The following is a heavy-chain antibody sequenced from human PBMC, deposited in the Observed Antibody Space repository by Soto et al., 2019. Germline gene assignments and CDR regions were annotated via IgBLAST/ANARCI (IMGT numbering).Heavy chain of an antibody. J-gene: IGHJ4*02. Sequence: QVQLQESGPGLVKPSETLSLTCTVSGGSISSYYWSWIRQPPGKGLEWIGYIYYSGSTNYNPSLMSRVTISVDSSKNQLSLKLSSVTAADTAVYYCAREDSDLIGGYSAWGQGTLVTVSS. D-gene: IGHD5-18*01. V-gene: IGHV4-59*01. CDR1: GGSISSYY. CDR2: IYYSGST. CDR3: AREDSDLIGGYSA.